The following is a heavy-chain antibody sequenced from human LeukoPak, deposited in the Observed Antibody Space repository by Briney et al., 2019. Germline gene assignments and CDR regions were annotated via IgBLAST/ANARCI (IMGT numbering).Heavy chain of an antibody. CDR2: IYSGGST. V-gene: IGHV3-66*02. Sequence: GGSLRLSCAASGFTFSSYSMTWVRQAPGKGLEWVSVIYSGGSTYYADSVKGRFTISRDNSKNTLYLQMNSLRAEDTAVYYCARGRSGSPLTLFDYWGQGTLVTVSS. CDR3: ARGRSGSPLTLFDY. CDR1: GFTFSSYS. D-gene: IGHD1-26*01. J-gene: IGHJ4*02.